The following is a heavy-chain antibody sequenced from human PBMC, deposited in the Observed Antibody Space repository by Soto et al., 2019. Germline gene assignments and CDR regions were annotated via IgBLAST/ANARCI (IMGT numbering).Heavy chain of an antibody. Sequence: GESXRLSCLFSVFTVSKACICLFRHAPGKGLEWVGRVKSQADGGKAEYAAPVKDRFTISRDDSTNTVFLQMGNMKTEDTAVYYCNAMRWNFWNTDWGQGALVNVYS. CDR2: VKSQADGGKA. CDR1: VFTVSKAC. CDR3: NAMRWNFWNTD. V-gene: IGHV3-15*01. D-gene: IGHD3-3*01. J-gene: IGHJ4*02.